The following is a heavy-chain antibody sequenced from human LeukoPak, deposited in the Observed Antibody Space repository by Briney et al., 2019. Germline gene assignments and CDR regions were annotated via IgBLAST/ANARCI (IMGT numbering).Heavy chain of an antibody. J-gene: IGHJ4*01. Sequence: GGSLRLSCVASGFNFNNYAMSWVRQAPGKGLEWVSGINGGGGNTYYADSVKGRFTISRDNSKNTLYLQMNSLRAEDTAVYFCARLVLMWYHLDYWGHGTQVTVSS. D-gene: IGHD2-15*01. CDR2: INGGGGNT. V-gene: IGHV3-23*01. CDR1: GFNFNNYA. CDR3: ARLVLMWYHLDY.